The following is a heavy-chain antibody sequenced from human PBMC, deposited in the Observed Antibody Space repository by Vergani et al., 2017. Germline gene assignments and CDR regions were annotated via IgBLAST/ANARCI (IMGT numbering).Heavy chain of an antibody. Sequence: DVQLVESGGDLVQPGGSLRLSCAASGFTFSSYSMNWVRQAPGKGLEWVSYISSSGSTMYYADSVKGRFTISRDNAKNSLYLQMNSLRAEDTAVYYCARDYCLGSYCMWYYYYMDVWGKGTTVTVSS. V-gene: IGHV3-48*04. CDR3: ARDYCLGSYCMWYYYYMDV. CDR2: ISSSGSTM. CDR1: GFTFSSYS. D-gene: IGHD2-15*01. J-gene: IGHJ6*03.